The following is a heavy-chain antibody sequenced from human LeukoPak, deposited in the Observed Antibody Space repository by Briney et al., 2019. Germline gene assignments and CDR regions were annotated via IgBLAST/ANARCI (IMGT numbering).Heavy chain of an antibody. Sequence: GGSLRLSCAASGFIFENYGMHWVRQAPGQGLQWVAVISYDGSTKYYGDSVKGRFTISRDNSKNTLFLELNSLRAEDTAVYYCATDAYFDMRGGPRRWGQGTLVSVSS. D-gene: IGHD3-9*01. CDR1: GFIFENYG. CDR2: ISYDGSTK. CDR3: ATDAYFDMRGGPRR. J-gene: IGHJ1*01. V-gene: IGHV3-30*03.